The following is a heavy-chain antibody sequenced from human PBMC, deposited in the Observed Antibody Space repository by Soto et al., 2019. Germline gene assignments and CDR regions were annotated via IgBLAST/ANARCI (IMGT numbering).Heavy chain of an antibody. CDR3: ARGPGIATN. J-gene: IGHJ4*02. CDR2: INHSGST. CDR1: GGSFSGYY. V-gene: IGHV4-34*01. Sequence: ASETLSLTCAVYGGSFSGYYWSWIRQPPGKGLEWIGEINHSGSTNYNPSIKSRVTISVDTSKNQFSLKLSSVTAADTAVYYCARGPGIATNWGQGTLVTVSS. D-gene: IGHD6-13*01.